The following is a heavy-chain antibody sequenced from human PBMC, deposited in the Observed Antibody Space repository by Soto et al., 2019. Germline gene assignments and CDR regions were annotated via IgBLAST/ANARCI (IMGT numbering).Heavy chain of an antibody. CDR3: AMVDVYVTPSPQDV. D-gene: IGHD3-16*01. CDR2: INTYNGNT. Sequence: QVQLVQSGAEVKNPGASVKVSCKTSGYTFTSYGIGWARQAPGQGLEWMGWINTYNGNTNYAQNLQGRVTLTTDTXXSTAYMELRSLRSNDTAIYYCAMVDVYVTPSPQDVWGQGTTVTVSS. J-gene: IGHJ6*02. V-gene: IGHV1-18*01. CDR1: GYTFTSYG.